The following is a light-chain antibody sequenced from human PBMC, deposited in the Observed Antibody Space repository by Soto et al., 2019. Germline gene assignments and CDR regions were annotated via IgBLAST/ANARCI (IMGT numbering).Light chain of an antibody. CDR2: EVI. Sequence: QSVLTQPPSASGSPGQSVTISCTGTKNDIGVYDFVSWYQHHPGKAPRLIIYEVIKRPSGVPDRFSGSKSGNTASLTVSGLQAEDEADYYCSSYAGSNNLGVFGTGTKLTVL. V-gene: IGLV2-8*01. CDR3: SSYAGSNNLGV. CDR1: KNDIGVYDF. J-gene: IGLJ1*01.